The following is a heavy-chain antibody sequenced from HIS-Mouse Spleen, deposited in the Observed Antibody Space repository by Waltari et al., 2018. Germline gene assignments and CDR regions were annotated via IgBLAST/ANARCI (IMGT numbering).Heavy chain of an antibody. Sequence: QVQLQESGPGLVKPSETLSLTCHVSGRPVSSYYWSWIRQPPGKGLEWIGYIYYSGSTNYNPSLKSRVTISVDTSKNQFSLKLSSVTAADTAVYYCARGGLLAATYYFDYWGQGTLVTVSS. CDR1: GRPVSSYY. V-gene: IGHV4-59*08. CDR2: IYYSGST. CDR3: ARGGLLAATYYFDY. D-gene: IGHD2-15*01. J-gene: IGHJ4*02.